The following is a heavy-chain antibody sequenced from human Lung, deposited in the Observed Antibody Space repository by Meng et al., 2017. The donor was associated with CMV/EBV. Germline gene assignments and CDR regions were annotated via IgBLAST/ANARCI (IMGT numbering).Heavy chain of an antibody. CDR2: ISHAGTT. Sequence: SXTXSLTCRVYGGSIIGYFWSWIRQPPGKGLEWIGEISHAGTTNYNPSLKSRVSLSLDMSKHQFSLNLSSLTAADTAVYYCARVSSVSSSSLWGQGTLVTSPQ. V-gene: IGHV4-34*01. D-gene: IGHD6-6*01. J-gene: IGHJ4*02. CDR3: ARVSSVSSSSL. CDR1: GGSIIGYF.